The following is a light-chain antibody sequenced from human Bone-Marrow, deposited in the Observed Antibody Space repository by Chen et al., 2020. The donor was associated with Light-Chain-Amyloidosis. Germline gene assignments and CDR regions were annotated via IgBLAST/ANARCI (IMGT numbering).Light chain of an antibody. Sequence: QSVLTQPPSVSAAPGQKVTISCSGSNSNIGINYVSWYQQLPGTSPKLLIYENNQRPSEIPDRFSGSKSDTSATLGVAGLQTGDEADYYCATWDSSLTVWMFGGGTKLTVL. CDR3: ATWDSSLTVWM. CDR2: ENN. V-gene: IGLV1-51*02. CDR1: NSNIGINY. J-gene: IGLJ3*02.